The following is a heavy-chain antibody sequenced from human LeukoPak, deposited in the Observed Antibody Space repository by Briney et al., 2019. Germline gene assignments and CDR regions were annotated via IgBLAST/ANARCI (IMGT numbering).Heavy chain of an antibody. CDR1: GYTFTIYG. Sequence: APVKVSCKASGYTFTIYGISWVRQAPGQGLEWMGWINPNSCGTNYAEKFQGRVTMTTDTSMSTAYMELSRLTSDDTAVYYCARAGGRSWFDPWGQGTLVTVSS. CDR3: ARAGGRSWFDP. J-gene: IGHJ5*02. V-gene: IGHV1-2*02. CDR2: INPNSCGT.